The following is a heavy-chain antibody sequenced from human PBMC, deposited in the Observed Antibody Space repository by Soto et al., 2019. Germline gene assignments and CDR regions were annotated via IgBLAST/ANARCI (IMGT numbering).Heavy chain of an antibody. J-gene: IGHJ4*02. CDR3: ARSFGGGYSYGYSFDY. D-gene: IGHD5-18*01. V-gene: IGHV1-69*01. CDR1: GGTFSSYA. Sequence: QVQLVQSGAEVKKPGSSVKVSCKASGGTFSSYAISWVRQAPGQGLEWLGGIIPIFGTANYAQKFQGRVTITADEHTSTADMELSSLRSEDTAVYYCARSFGGGYSYGYSFDYWGQGTLVTVSS. CDR2: IIPIFGTA.